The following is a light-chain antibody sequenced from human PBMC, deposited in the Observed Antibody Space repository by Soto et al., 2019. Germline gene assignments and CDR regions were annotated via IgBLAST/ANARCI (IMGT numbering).Light chain of an antibody. Sequence: DLQLTQSPSTLSGSVGDRVTLTFRASQSLNTRLAWYQQRPGKAPKLLIHRASSLGTGVPSRFSGSGSGTEFTLTITSLQPDDFATYYCQQYSSNSAFGPGTKV. V-gene: IGKV1-5*03. CDR2: RAS. J-gene: IGKJ1*01. CDR3: QQYSSNSA. CDR1: QSLNTR.